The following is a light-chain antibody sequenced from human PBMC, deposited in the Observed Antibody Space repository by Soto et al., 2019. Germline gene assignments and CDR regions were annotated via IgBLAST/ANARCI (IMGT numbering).Light chain of an antibody. CDR2: GAS. V-gene: IGKV3-20*01. CDR3: QQYGSSPPWT. J-gene: IGKJ1*01. CDR1: QSVRSSY. Sequence: EIVLTQSPGTLSLSPGERATLSCRASQSVRSSYLTWYQQKPGQAPRLLIYGASIRATGIPDRFSGSGSGTDFTRTISRLEPEDFAVYYCQQYGSSPPWTFGQGTKVEIK.